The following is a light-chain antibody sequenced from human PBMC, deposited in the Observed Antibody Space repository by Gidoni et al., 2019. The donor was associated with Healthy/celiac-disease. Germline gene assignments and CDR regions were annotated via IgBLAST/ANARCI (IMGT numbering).Light chain of an antibody. J-gene: IGKJ4*01. CDR3: MQALQTPPA. Sequence: DNVMTQSPLTLPVTPGEPASISCRSRQSLLHRNGYNYLDWYLQKPGQSPQLLIYLGSNRASGVPDRFSGSGSGTDFTLKISRVEAEDDGVYYCMQALQTPPAFGGGTKVEIK. V-gene: IGKV2-28*01. CDR1: QSLLHRNGYNY. CDR2: LGS.